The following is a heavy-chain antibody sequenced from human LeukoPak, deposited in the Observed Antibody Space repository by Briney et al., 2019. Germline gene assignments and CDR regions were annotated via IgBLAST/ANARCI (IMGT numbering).Heavy chain of an antibody. CDR1: GGSFSGYY. CDR3: ARGITRYYDSSGRRSDY. Sequence: PSETLSLTCAVYGGSFSGYYWSWIRQPPGKGLEWIGEINHSGSTNYNPSPKSRVTISVDTSKNQFSLKLSSVTAADTAVYYCARGITRYYDSSGRRSDYWGQGTLVTVSS. D-gene: IGHD3-22*01. J-gene: IGHJ4*02. CDR2: INHSGST. V-gene: IGHV4-34*01.